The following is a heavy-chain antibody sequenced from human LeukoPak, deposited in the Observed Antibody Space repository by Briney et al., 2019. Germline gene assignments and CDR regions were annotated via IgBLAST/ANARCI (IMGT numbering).Heavy chain of an antibody. CDR3: ARSSVVLYYYYGMDV. CDR1: GGSFSGYY. CDR2: ISHSGST. D-gene: IGHD6-6*01. Sequence: SETLSLTCAVYGGSFSGYYWSWIRQPPGKGLEWIGEISHSGSTNYNPSLKSRVTISVDTSKNQFSLKLSSVTAADTAVYYCARSSVVLYYYYGMDVWGQGTTVTVSS. V-gene: IGHV4-34*01. J-gene: IGHJ6*02.